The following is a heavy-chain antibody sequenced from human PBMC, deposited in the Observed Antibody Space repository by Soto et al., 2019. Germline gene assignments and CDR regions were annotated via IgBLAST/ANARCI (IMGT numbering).Heavy chain of an antibody. V-gene: IGHV3-30*18. D-gene: IGHD2-15*01. Sequence: GGSLRLSCAASGFTFSSYGMHWVRQAPGKGLEWVAVISYDGSNKYYADSVKGRFTISRDNSKNTLYLQMNSLRAEDTAVYYCAKERTIVVVVAAPPDVWGQGTTVTV. CDR2: ISYDGSNK. CDR3: AKERTIVVVVAAPPDV. J-gene: IGHJ6*02. CDR1: GFTFSSYG.